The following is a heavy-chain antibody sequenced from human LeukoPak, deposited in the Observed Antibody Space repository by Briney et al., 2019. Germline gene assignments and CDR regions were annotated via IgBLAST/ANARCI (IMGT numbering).Heavy chain of an antibody. CDR3: AKDSTVKSGSLDY. J-gene: IGHJ4*02. CDR1: GFTFSSYG. Sequence: AGGSLRLSCAASGFTFSSYGMHWVRQAPGKGLEWVAVISYDGSNKYYADSVKGRFTISRDNSKNTLCLQMNSLRAEDTAVYYCAKDSTVKSGSLDYWGQGTLVTVSS. CDR2: ISYDGSNK. D-gene: IGHD1-26*01. V-gene: IGHV3-30*18.